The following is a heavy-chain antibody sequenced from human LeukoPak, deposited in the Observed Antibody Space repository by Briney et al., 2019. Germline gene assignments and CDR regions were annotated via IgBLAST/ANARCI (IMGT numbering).Heavy chain of an antibody. CDR1: GFTFNTYW. CDR3: ARDYSGYYSPFDS. CDR2: ISSVGIAT. D-gene: IGHD3-22*01. J-gene: IGHJ5*01. V-gene: IGHV3-74*01. Sequence: GGSLRLSCAASGFTFNTYWIHWVRQAPGKGLVWVSRISSVGIATAYAESVKGRFTISRDNAKNTLYLQMSSLRVDDTGLYYCARDYSGYYSPFDSWGQGTLVTVSS.